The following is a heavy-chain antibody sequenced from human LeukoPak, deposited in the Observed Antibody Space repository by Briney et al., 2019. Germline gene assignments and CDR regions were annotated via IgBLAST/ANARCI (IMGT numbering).Heavy chain of an antibody. V-gene: IGHV3-7*03. CDR3: ARVGTGSYFTRNYYFDY. CDR2: IKQDGSEK. CDR1: GFTFSSYW. D-gene: IGHD3-10*01. Sequence: GGSLRLSCAASGFTFSSYWMSWVRQAPGKGLEWVANIKQDGSEKYYVDSVKGRFTISRDNAKNSLYLQMNSLRAEDTAVYYCARVGTGSYFTRNYYFDYWGQGTLVTVSS. J-gene: IGHJ4*02.